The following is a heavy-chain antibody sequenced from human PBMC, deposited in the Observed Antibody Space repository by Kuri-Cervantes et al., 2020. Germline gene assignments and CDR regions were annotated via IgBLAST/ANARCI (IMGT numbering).Heavy chain of an antibody. CDR1: GFTFSSYN. Sequence: GGSLRLSCAASGFTFSSYNMNWVRQAPGKGLEWVSYISSGSSTIYYADSVKGRFTISRGNAKNSLYLQMNSLRAEDTAVYYCARFRTYYDILENPDFDYWGQGTLVTVSS. D-gene: IGHD3-9*01. CDR2: ISSGSSTI. V-gene: IGHV3-48*04. CDR3: ARFRTYYDILENPDFDY. J-gene: IGHJ4*02.